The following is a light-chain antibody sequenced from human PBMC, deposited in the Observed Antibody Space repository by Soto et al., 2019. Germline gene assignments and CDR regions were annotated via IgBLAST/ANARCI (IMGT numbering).Light chain of an antibody. V-gene: IGKV1-9*01. CDR2: AAS. CDR3: QHLNSYPRALA. J-gene: IGKJ4*01. CDR1: QGIRSF. Sequence: DIQLTQSPSFLSASVGDRVTITCRASQGIRSFLAWYQQKAGQAPKLLIYAASTLESGVSLRFSGSGSGTDFTLTISSLQPEDVATYYCQHLNSYPRALAFGGGPKVDIK.